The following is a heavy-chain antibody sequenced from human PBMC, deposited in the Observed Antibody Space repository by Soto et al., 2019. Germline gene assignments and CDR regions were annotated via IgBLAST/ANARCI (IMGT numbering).Heavy chain of an antibody. V-gene: IGHV3-33*01. J-gene: IGHJ4*02. D-gene: IGHD3-22*01. CDR1: GCTFSSNG. Sequence: GGSLRLSCAASGCTFSSNGIHWVRQAPGKGLEWVAVIWYDGSNKYYADSVKGRFTISRDNSKNTLYLQMNSLRAEDTAVYYCAREGSSGYYQYFDYWGQGT. CDR3: AREGSSGYYQYFDY. CDR2: IWYDGSNK.